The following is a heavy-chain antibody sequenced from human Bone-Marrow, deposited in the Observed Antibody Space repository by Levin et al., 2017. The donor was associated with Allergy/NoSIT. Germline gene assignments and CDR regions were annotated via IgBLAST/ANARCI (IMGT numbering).Heavy chain of an antibody. J-gene: IGHJ3*02. Sequence: SETLSLICSVSGASISSKTYYWGWVRQPPGKGLEWIGSVYYRGPTYYNPYLKSRLTLSVDASMNQFSLRLSSVTAADTAIYFCAGAPDYYDTSDAFDNWGQGKMVTVSS. CDR3: AGAPDYYDTSDAFDN. CDR2: VYYRGPT. V-gene: IGHV4-39*07. D-gene: IGHD3-22*01. CDR1: GASISSKTYY.